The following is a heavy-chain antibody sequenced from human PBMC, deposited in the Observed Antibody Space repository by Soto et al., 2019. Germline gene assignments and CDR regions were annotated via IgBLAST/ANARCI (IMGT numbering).Heavy chain of an antibody. Sequence: QVQLVQSGAEVKKPGASVEVSCKASGYTFTTYYIHWVRHAPGQGLEWMGVINPDGVSTKYAQKFQERVTRTSDTSTRTVYMDLGSLRSEDTAVYFWARWDNGDNVGYWYFDLWGRGTLVTVSP. CDR2: INPDGVST. CDR3: ARWDNGDNVGYWYFDL. D-gene: IGHD4-17*01. J-gene: IGHJ2*01. V-gene: IGHV1-46*01. CDR1: GYTFTTYY.